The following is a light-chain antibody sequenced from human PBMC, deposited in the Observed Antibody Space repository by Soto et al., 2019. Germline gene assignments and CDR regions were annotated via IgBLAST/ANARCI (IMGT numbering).Light chain of an antibody. CDR2: GVS. J-gene: IGKJ5*01. CDR3: QQRSNWPPIT. Sequence: EVVLTQSPGTLSLSPGERATLSCRASQSVSSNSLAWYHQKPGQAPRLLFFGVSNRAAGVPDRFGGSGSGTDFTLTISSLEPEDFAVYYCQQRSNWPPITFGQGTRLEIK. V-gene: IGKV3D-20*02. CDR1: QSVSSN.